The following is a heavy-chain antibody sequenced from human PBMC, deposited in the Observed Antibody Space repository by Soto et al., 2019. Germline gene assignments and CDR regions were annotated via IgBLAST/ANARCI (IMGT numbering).Heavy chain of an antibody. J-gene: IGHJ3*01. CDR2: ISGSGGST. CDR3: AIEKVGAARYALDF. Sequence: GGSLRLSCAASGFTFSSYAMSWVRQAPGKGLEWVSAISGSGGSTYYADYVKGRFTISRDNSKNTLYLQMNSLRAEYTVVYYCAIEKVGAARYALDFPGQGTMVTVSS. D-gene: IGHD6-6*01. CDR1: GFTFSSYA. V-gene: IGHV3-23*01.